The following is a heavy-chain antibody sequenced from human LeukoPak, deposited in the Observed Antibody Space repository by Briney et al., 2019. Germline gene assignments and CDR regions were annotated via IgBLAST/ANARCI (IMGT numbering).Heavy chain of an antibody. CDR3: ARIPLGYSGAYYFDY. Sequence: GGSLRLSCTASGFTFSSYPMHWVRQAPGKGLEWVAVIGYNGVDKYYTDSVKGRFTISRDDSKSTLYLQMDSLKPEDTAVYYCARIPLGYSGAYYFDYWGQGTLVTVSP. J-gene: IGHJ4*02. CDR2: IGYNGVDK. V-gene: IGHV3-30*04. D-gene: IGHD5-12*01. CDR1: GFTFSSYP.